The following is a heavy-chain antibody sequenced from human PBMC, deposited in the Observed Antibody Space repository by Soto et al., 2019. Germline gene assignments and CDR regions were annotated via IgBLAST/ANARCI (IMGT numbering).Heavy chain of an antibody. Sequence: PGGSLRLSCAASGFTFSSYGMHWVRQAPGKGLEWVAVIWYDGSNKYYADSVKGRFTISRDNSKNTLYLQMNSLRAEDTAVYYCAREGIAVAGPLYNWFDPWGQGTLVTVSS. CDR3: AREGIAVAGPLYNWFDP. CDR1: GFTFSSYG. CDR2: IWYDGSNK. D-gene: IGHD6-19*01. V-gene: IGHV3-33*01. J-gene: IGHJ5*02.